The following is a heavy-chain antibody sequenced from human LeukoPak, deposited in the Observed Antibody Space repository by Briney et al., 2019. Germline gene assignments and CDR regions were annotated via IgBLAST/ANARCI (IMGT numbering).Heavy chain of an antibody. CDR2: ISSSGNTT. J-gene: IGHJ4*02. CDR1: GFTFSAYY. Sequence: PGRSLRLSCAASGFTFSAYYMSWIRQAPGKGLEWVSYISSSGNTTYHADSVKGRFTISRDNAKNSLYLQMSSLRAEDTAVYYCARDGGSSWYFDYWGQGTLVTVSS. CDR3: ARDGGSSWYFDY. D-gene: IGHD6-13*01. V-gene: IGHV3-11*04.